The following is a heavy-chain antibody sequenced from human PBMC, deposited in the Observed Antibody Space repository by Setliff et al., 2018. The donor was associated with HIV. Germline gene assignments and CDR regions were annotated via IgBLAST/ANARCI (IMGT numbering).Heavy chain of an antibody. CDR3: VRGQVGGGIDY. D-gene: IGHD6-25*01. CDR2: IGSAGDRTI. CDR1: GFTFSSYE. J-gene: IGHJ4*02. Sequence: LRLSCEGSGFTFSSYEMNWVRQAPGEGLEWLSYIGSAGDRTIYYADSVKGRFTISRDDSKNSLYLQMNSLRAEDTAVYYCVRGQVGGGIDYWGQGTLVTVSS. V-gene: IGHV3-48*03.